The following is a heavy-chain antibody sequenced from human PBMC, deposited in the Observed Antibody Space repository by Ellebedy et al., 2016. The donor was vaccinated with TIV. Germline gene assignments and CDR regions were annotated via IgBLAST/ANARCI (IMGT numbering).Heavy chain of an antibody. J-gene: IGHJ4*02. CDR3: ARVNLDRYYDFWSGYYVDY. CDR2: IKQDGSEK. Sequence: GGSLRLXXAASGFTFSSYWMSWVRQAPGKGLEWVANIKQDGSEKYYVDSVKGRFTISRDNAKNSLYLQMNSLRAEDTAVYYCARVNLDRYYDFWSGYYVDYWGQGTLVTVSS. CDR1: GFTFSSYW. V-gene: IGHV3-7*03. D-gene: IGHD3-3*01.